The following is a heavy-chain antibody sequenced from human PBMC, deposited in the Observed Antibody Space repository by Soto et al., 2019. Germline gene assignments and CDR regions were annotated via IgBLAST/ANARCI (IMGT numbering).Heavy chain of an antibody. V-gene: IGHV3-30*04. CDR3: ARGGTGVVDY. J-gene: IGHJ4*02. CDR2: ISYDGSNK. CDR1: GFTFSSYA. Sequence: GGSLRLSCAASGFTFSSYAMHWVRQAPGKGLEWVAVISYDGSNKYYADSVKGRFTISRDNSKNTLYLQMNSLRAEDTAGYYCARGGTGVVDYWGQGTLVTVSS. D-gene: IGHD7-27*01.